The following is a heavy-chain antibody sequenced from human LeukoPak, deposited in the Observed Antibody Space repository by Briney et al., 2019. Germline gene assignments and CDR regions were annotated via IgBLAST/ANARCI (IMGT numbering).Heavy chain of an antibody. J-gene: IGHJ4*02. V-gene: IGHV3-30-3*01. Sequence: GRSLRLSCAASGFTFSSYAMHWVRQAPGKGLEWVAVISYDGSNKYYADSVKGRFTISRDNSKNTLYLQMNSLRAEDTAVYYCARDPKYDFWSGYYTRVGYFDYWGQGTLVTVSS. CDR1: GFTFSSYA. CDR3: ARDPKYDFWSGYYTRVGYFDY. CDR2: ISYDGSNK. D-gene: IGHD3-3*01.